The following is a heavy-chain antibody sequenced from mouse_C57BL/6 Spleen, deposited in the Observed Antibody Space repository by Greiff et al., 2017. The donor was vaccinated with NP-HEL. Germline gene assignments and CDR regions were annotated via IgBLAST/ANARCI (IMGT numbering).Heavy chain of an antibody. CDR3: ARSGGSYYYGSSPLDY. CDR2: IDPSDSDT. D-gene: IGHD1-1*01. Sequence: QVQLQQPGAELVRPGSSVKLSCKASGYTFTSYWMHWVKQRPIQGLEWIGNIDPSDSDTHYNQKFKDKATLTVDKSSSTAYMQLSSLTSAYSAVYYCARSGGSYYYGSSPLDYWGQGTTLTVSS. J-gene: IGHJ2*01. V-gene: IGHV1-52*01. CDR1: GYTFTSYW.